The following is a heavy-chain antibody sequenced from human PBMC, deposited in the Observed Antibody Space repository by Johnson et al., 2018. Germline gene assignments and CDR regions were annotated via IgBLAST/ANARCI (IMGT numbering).Heavy chain of an antibody. CDR3: ARGNYMDV. CDR2: IIPTLDIS. J-gene: IGHJ6*03. V-gene: IGHV1-69*09. Sequence: QVQLVESGAEVKKPGSSVKVSCKASAGIFSSYTINWVRQAPGQGLEWMGRIIPTLDISHYALKFQGRVTITADKSTNTSYMGLSSLGSEDTAWYYCARGNYMDVWGKGTAVTVSS. CDR1: AGIFSSYT.